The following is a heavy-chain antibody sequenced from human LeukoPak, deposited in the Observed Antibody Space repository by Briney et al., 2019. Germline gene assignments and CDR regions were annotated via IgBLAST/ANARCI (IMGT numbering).Heavy chain of an antibody. V-gene: IGHV3-7*01. CDR3: ARISPLITSQGYYYMDV. Sequence: GGSLRLSCAASGFRFNTYWMSWVRQAPGKGLEWVANIKQDGNEKYYADSVKGRFTISRDNGKNSLDLQMNSLRAEDTAVYYCARISPLITSQGYYYMDVWGKGTTVTVSS. CDR2: IKQDGNEK. J-gene: IGHJ6*03. CDR1: GFRFNTYW. D-gene: IGHD3-16*01.